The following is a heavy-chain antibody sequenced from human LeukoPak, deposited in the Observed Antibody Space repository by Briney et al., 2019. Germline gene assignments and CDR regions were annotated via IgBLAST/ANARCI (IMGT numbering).Heavy chain of an antibody. CDR2: INRDGSST. D-gene: IGHD5-18*01. J-gene: IGHJ4*02. V-gene: IGHV3-74*01. CDR3: ARGGGYSYGSFDY. CDR1: GVLFSNYW. Sequence: GGSLTLSCAASGVLFSNYWMHWVRQAPGQGLVLVSRINRDGSSTSYADSVKGRFTISRDNAKNTLYLQMNSLRAEDTAVYYCARGGGYSYGSFDYWGQGTLVTVSS.